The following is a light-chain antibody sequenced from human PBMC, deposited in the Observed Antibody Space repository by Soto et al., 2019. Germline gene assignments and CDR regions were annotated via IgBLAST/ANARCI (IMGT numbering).Light chain of an antibody. CDR2: DAS. J-gene: IGKJ4*01. Sequence: EIVMTQSPATLSVSPGEGAIFPCRASQSVDSKLAWYQQKLGQAPRLLIYDASTRATGIPARFSGSGSGTEFTLTISSLQSEDFAIYYCQQYYVWNTFGGGTKV. CDR1: QSVDSK. CDR3: QQYYVWNT. V-gene: IGKV3D-15*01.